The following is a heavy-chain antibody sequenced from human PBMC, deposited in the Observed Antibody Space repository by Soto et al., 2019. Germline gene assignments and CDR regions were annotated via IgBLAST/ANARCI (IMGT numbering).Heavy chain of an antibody. D-gene: IGHD3-3*01. CDR2: MNPNSGNT. V-gene: IGHV1-8*01. Sequence: GASVKVSCKASGYTFTSYDINWVRQATGQGLEWMGWMNPNSGNTGYAQKFQGRVTMTRNTSISTAYMELSSLRSEDTAVYYCAREGDFWSGPTPKNYYYYYMDVWGKGTTVTVSS. CDR3: AREGDFWSGPTPKNYYYYYMDV. J-gene: IGHJ6*03. CDR1: GYTFTSYD.